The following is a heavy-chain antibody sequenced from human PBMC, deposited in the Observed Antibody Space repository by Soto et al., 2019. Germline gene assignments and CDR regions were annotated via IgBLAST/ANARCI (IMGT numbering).Heavy chain of an antibody. V-gene: IGHV1-3*01. CDR1: GYTFTSYA. J-gene: IGHJ1*01. CDR2: INAGNGNT. Sequence: GASVKVSCKASGYTFTSYAMHWVRQAPGQRLEWMGWINAGNGNTKYSQKFQGRVTITRDTSASTAYMELSSLRSEDTAVYYCARVGPIAVAGTYLHEYFQHWGQGTLVTVTS. CDR3: ARVGPIAVAGTYLHEYFQH. D-gene: IGHD6-19*01.